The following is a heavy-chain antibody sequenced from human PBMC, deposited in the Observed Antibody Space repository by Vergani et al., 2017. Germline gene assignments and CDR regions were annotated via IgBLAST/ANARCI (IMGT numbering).Heavy chain of an antibody. D-gene: IGHD3-16*01. CDR1: GDSIISRSYY. V-gene: IGHV4-39*01. Sequence: QMQLQESGPGLVKASETLSLTCTVSGDSIISRSYYWGWIRQPPEKGLEWTGSIYNSGNGDSSSSLKSRVTISADTSKNQFSLRLTSVTAADTAVYYCASGKYYSDSTSHFRGRYFDVWGRGTLVTVPS. CDR3: ASGKYYSDSTSHFRGRYFDV. CDR2: IYNSGNG. J-gene: IGHJ2*01.